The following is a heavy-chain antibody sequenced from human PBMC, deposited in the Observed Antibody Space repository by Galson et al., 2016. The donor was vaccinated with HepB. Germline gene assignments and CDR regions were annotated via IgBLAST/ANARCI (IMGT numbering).Heavy chain of an antibody. V-gene: IGHV5-51*01. Sequence: SGAEVKKPGESLKISCKGEGYVFSSYWIAWVRQTPDKGLEWMGLFYPGDSEIRYSPSFQGQVTFSADRSMTTAYLQWSSLKASDTAIYYCARLVSSRSPYDSWGQGTLVTVSS. CDR2: FYPGDSEI. CDR1: GYVFSSYW. D-gene: IGHD3-22*01. J-gene: IGHJ4*02. CDR3: ARLVSSRSPYDS.